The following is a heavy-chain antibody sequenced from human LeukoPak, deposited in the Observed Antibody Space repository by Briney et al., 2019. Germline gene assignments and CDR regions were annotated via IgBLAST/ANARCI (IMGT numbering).Heavy chain of an antibody. V-gene: IGHV4-59*01. J-gene: IGHJ4*02. CDR1: SGSISSYY. Sequence: SETLSLTCTVSSGSISSYYWSWIRQPPGKGLEWIGYIYYSGSGSTNYNPSLKSRVTISVDTSKNQFSLKLSSVTAADTAVYYCARGEYSGSDWGQGTLVTVSS. CDR2: IYYSGSGST. CDR3: ARGEYSGSD. D-gene: IGHD1-1*01.